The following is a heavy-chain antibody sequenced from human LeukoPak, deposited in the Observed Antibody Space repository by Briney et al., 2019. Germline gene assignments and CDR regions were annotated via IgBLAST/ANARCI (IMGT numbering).Heavy chain of an antibody. Sequence: GESLKISCKGSGYSFTSYWIGWVRQMPGKGLEWMGIIYPGDSDTRYSPSFQGQVTISADKSISTAYLQWSSLKASDTAMYYCARTYYDILTGLHDAFDIWGQGTMVTVSS. V-gene: IGHV5-51*01. J-gene: IGHJ3*02. D-gene: IGHD3-9*01. CDR3: ARTYYDILTGLHDAFDI. CDR1: GYSFTSYW. CDR2: IYPGDSDT.